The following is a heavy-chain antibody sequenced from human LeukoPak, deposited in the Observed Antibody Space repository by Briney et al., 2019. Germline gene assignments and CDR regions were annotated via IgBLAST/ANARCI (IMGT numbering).Heavy chain of an antibody. J-gene: IGHJ6*03. CDR2: INHSGST. Sequence: PSETLSLTCAVYGGSFSGYYWSWIRQPPGKGLEWIGEINHSGSTNYNPSLKSRVTISVDTSKNQFSLKLSSVTAADTAVYYCARVVLYYYYYMDVWGKGTTVTISS. CDR3: ARVVLYYYYYMDV. D-gene: IGHD2-8*01. CDR1: GGSFSGYY. V-gene: IGHV4-34*01.